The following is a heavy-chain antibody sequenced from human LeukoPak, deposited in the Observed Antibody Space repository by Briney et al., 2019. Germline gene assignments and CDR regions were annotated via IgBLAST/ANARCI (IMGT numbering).Heavy chain of an antibody. CDR3: ARQHGYLDAFDI. D-gene: IGHD5-18*01. V-gene: IGHV4-34*01. J-gene: IGHJ3*02. CDR2: INHSGST. Sequence: SETLSLTCAVYGGSFSGYYWSWIRQPPGKGLEWIGEINHSGSTNYNPSLKSRVTISVDTSKNQFSLKLSSVTAADTAVYYCARQHGYLDAFDIWGQGTMVTVSS. CDR1: GGSFSGYY.